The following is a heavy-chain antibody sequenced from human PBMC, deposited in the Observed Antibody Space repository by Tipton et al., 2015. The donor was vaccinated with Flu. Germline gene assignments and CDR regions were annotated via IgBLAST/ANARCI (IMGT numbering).Heavy chain of an antibody. CDR1: GFTFSSYG. V-gene: IGHV3-33*01. J-gene: IGHJ4*02. CDR3: ASHRGVWGSYNSNYFDF. Sequence: SGFTFSSYGMHWVRQAPGKGLEWVAVIYYDGSNKYYADSVKGRFTISRDNSRNTLYLQMNSLRVEDTAVYYCASHRGVWGSYNSNYFDFWGQGTLVPVSS. D-gene: IGHD3-16*01. CDR2: IYYDGSNK.